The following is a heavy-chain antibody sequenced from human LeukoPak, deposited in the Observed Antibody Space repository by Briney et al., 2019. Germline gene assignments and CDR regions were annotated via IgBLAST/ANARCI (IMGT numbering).Heavy chain of an antibody. V-gene: IGHV4-59*01. CDR1: GGSISSYY. CDR2: IYYSGST. Sequence: SETLSLTCTVSGGSISSYYWSWIRQPPGKGLEWIGYIYYSGSTNYNPPLRGRVTISVDTSKNQFSLKLSSVTAADTAVYYCARAPLLGIFGLDPWGQGTLVTVSS. D-gene: IGHD3-3*01. CDR3: ARAPLLGIFGLDP. J-gene: IGHJ5*02.